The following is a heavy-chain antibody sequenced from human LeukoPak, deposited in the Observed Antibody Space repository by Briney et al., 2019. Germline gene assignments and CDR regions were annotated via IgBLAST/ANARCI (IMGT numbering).Heavy chain of an antibody. V-gene: IGHV4-39*07. J-gene: IGHJ6*03. Sequence: SETLSLTCTVSGGSISSSSYYWGWIRQPPGKGLEWIGSIYYSGSTYYNPSLKSRVTISVDTSKNQFSLKLSSVTAADTAVYYCARVEWLPPYYYYYMDVWGKGTTVTVSS. D-gene: IGHD5-12*01. CDR3: ARVEWLPPYYYYYMDV. CDR1: GGSISSSSYY. CDR2: IYYSGST.